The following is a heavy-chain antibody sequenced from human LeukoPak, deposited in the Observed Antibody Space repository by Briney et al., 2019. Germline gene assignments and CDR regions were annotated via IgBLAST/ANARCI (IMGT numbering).Heavy chain of an antibody. CDR3: ARVREYYDRQAFDI. J-gene: IGHJ3*02. V-gene: IGHV1-69*13. D-gene: IGHD3-22*01. Sequence: SVKVSCKVSGYTLTELSMHWVRQAPGQGLEWMGGIIPIFGTANYAQKFQGRVTITADESTSTAYMELSSLRSEGTAVYYCARVREYYDRQAFDIWGQGTMVTVSS. CDR2: IIPIFGTA. CDR1: GYTLTELS.